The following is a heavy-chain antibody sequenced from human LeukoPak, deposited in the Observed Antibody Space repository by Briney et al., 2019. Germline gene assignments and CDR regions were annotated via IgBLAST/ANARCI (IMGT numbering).Heavy chain of an antibody. Sequence: SVKVSCKASGYTFTSYDINWVRQAPGQGLEWMGGIIPIFGTANYAQKFQGRVTITADESTSTAYMELSSLRSEDTAVYYCARLRTTSYSSSWNRFDYWGQGTLVTVPS. CDR1: GYTFTSYD. D-gene: IGHD6-13*01. CDR2: IIPIFGTA. J-gene: IGHJ4*02. V-gene: IGHV1-69*13. CDR3: ARLRTTSYSSSWNRFDY.